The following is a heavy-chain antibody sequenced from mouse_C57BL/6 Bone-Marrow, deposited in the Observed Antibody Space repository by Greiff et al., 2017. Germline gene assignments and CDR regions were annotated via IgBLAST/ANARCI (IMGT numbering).Heavy chain of an antibody. J-gene: IGHJ4*01. Sequence: EVQLVESGGGLVKPGGSLKLSCAASGFTFSSYAMSWVRQTPEKRLEWVATISDGGSYTYYPDNVQGRFTISRDNAKNNLYLQMSHLKSEDTAMYDGGRGLGESAGGGGDMDYWGQGTSVTVSS. V-gene: IGHV5-4*01. CDR2: ISDGGSYT. D-gene: IGHD4-1*01. CDR3: GRGLGESAGGGGDMDY. CDR1: GFTFSSYA.